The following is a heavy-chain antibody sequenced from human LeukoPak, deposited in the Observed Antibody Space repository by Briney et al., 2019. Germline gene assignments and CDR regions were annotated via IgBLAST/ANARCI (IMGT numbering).Heavy chain of an antibody. V-gene: IGHV3-53*01. CDR3: ASQPSSSWYRNQH. D-gene: IGHD6-13*01. Sequence: GGSLRLSCAASGFTVSSNYMSWVRQAPGKGLEYVSVIYSGGSTHYADSVKGRFTISRDNSKNTLYLQMNSLRAEDTAVYFCASQPSSSWYRNQHWGQGTLVTVSS. CDR1: GFTVSSNY. J-gene: IGHJ1*01. CDR2: IYSGGST.